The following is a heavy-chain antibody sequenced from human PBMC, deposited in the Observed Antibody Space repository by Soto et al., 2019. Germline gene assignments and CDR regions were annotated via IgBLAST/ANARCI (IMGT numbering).Heavy chain of an antibody. Sequence: ASVKASCKASGYSFTSLDINWVRQTAGQGLEWMGWMQPSTGRTGYAQKFQGRVTMTRDTSINTAYMELTTLTSDDTAFYYCARGVSAVVDYWGQGTLVSVSS. CDR2: MQPSTGRT. D-gene: IGHD2-15*01. J-gene: IGHJ4*02. CDR1: GYSFTSLD. CDR3: ARGVSAVVDY. V-gene: IGHV1-8*01.